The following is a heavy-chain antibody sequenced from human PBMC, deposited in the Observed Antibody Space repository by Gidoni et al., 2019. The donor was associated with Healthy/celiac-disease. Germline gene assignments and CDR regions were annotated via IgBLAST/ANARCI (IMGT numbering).Heavy chain of an antibody. CDR2: IYYSGST. D-gene: IGHD5-12*01. V-gene: IGHV4-59*01. CDR3: ATGDSGWVFDY. J-gene: IGHJ4*02. CDR1: GGSISSYY. Sequence: QVQLQESGPGLVKPSEPPSLTCTVPGGSISSYYWSWIRQPPGQGLEWIGYIYYSGSTNYNPSLKSRVTISVDTSKNQFSLKLSSVTAADTAVYYCATGDSGWVFDYWGQGTLVTVSS.